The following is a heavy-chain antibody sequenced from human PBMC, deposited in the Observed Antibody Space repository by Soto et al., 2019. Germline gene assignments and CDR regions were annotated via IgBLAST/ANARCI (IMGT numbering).Heavy chain of an antibody. J-gene: IGHJ6*03. V-gene: IGHV3-21*01. Sequence: GGSLRLSCAASGFTFSSYSMNWVRQAPGKGLEWVSSISSSSSYIYYADSVKGRFTISRDNAKNSLYLQMNSLRAEDTAVYYCARGATVTTGYYYYYYMDVWGKGTTVTVSS. D-gene: IGHD4-17*01. CDR1: GFTFSSYS. CDR2: ISSSSSYI. CDR3: ARGATVTTGYYYYYYMDV.